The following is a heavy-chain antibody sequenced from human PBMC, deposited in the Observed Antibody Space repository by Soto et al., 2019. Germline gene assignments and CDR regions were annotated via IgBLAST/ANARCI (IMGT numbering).Heavy chain of an antibody. D-gene: IGHD3-10*01. J-gene: IGHJ6*03. Sequence: PGGSLRLSCAAAGFTFSSYAMSCVRQAPGKGLEWVSAISSGGGSTYYGDSMKGRFTISRDSSNNTLYLQMNGLRAEDTAVYYCAKLGGSQTYFYYYYYMDVWGKGTTVTVSS. CDR1: GFTFSSYA. CDR3: AKLGGSQTYFYYYYYMDV. V-gene: IGHV3-23*01. CDR2: ISSGGGST.